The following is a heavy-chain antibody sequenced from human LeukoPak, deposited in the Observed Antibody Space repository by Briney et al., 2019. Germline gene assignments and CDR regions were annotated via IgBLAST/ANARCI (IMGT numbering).Heavy chain of an antibody. CDR2: INPNSGGT. Sequence: GASVKVSCKASGYTFTGYYMHWVRQAPGQGLEWMGRINPNSGGTNYAQKLQGRVTMTTDTSTSTAYMELRSLRSDDTAVYYCARGHYYDSSARRHYFDYWGQGTLVTVSS. CDR1: GYTFTGYY. D-gene: IGHD3-22*01. CDR3: ARGHYYDSSARRHYFDY. J-gene: IGHJ4*02. V-gene: IGHV1-2*06.